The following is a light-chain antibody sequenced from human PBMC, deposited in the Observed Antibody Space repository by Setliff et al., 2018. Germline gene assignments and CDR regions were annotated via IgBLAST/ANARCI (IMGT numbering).Light chain of an antibody. J-gene: IGLJ1*01. Sequence: QSVLPQPPSASGSPGQSVTISCTGTTSDVGGYDYVSWYQQHPDKAPKLILYEVTKRPSGVPDRFSGSKSGNTASLTVSGLQADDEADYYCSAYAGSNNWGVFGTGTKGTVL. CDR2: EVT. V-gene: IGLV2-8*01. CDR3: SAYAGSNNWGV. CDR1: TSDVGGYDY.